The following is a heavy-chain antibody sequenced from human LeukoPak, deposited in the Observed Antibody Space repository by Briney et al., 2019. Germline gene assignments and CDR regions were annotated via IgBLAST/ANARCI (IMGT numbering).Heavy chain of an antibody. Sequence: GGSLRLSCAASGFTVSSNYMSWVRQAPGKGLEGGSVIYSGGSTYYADSVKGGFTISRDNSKNTLYLQMNSLRAEETAVYYCARDSGPVAVAAYWYFDLWGRGTLVTVSS. CDR3: ARDSGPVAVAAYWYFDL. J-gene: IGHJ2*01. CDR1: GFTVSSNY. D-gene: IGHD6-19*01. CDR2: IYSGGST. V-gene: IGHV3-53*01.